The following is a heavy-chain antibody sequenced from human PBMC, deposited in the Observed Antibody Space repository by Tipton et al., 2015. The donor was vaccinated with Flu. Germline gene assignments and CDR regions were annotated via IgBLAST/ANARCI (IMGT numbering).Heavy chain of an antibody. J-gene: IGHJ4*02. CDR3: AREHGYSYGYAY. Sequence: LRLSCAVSGGSISGYYWSYIRQPAGKGLEWIGRIYTSGSTNYNPSLKSRVTMSVDTSKNQFSLKLSSVTAADTAVYFCAREHGYSYGYAYWGQGTLVTVSS. D-gene: IGHD5-18*01. V-gene: IGHV4-4*07. CDR2: IYTSGST. CDR1: GGSISGYY.